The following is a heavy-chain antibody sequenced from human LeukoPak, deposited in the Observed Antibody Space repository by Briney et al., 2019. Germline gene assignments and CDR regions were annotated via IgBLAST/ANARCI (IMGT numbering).Heavy chain of an antibody. D-gene: IGHD3-10*01. Sequence: ASVKVSCKASGYTFTSYAMNWVRQAPGQGLEWMGWINTNTGNPTYAQGFTGRFVFSLDTSVSTAYLQISSLKAEDTAVYYCARGWVLLWFGESNNWFDPWSQGTLVTVSS. V-gene: IGHV7-4-1*02. J-gene: IGHJ5*02. CDR1: GYTFTSYA. CDR2: INTNTGNP. CDR3: ARGWVLLWFGESNNWFDP.